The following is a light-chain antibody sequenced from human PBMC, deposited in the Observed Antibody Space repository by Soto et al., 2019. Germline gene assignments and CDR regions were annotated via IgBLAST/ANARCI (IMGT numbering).Light chain of an antibody. V-gene: IGKV3-15*01. CDR3: QHYNYWPYT. CDR1: QTIDNT. J-gene: IGKJ2*01. CDR2: XAS. Sequence: ETVLTQSPATLSLSPGXXXXXXXXASQTIDNTLAWYQRKPGQAPXLLIXXASNXAXVVPARFSGSGSGTDFTLTISSLQSEDFAVYYCQHYNYWPYTFGQGTKVDIK.